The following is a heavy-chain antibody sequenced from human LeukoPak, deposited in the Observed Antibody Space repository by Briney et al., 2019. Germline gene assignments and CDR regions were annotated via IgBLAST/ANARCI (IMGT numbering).Heavy chain of an antibody. Sequence: QPGGSLRLSCAASGFTFSSYEMNWVRQAPGKGLEWVSTLSGSGITTYYADSVKGRFTISRDNSKNTLYLQMNSLRAEDTAVYYCAKGIYSSGWSYFDYWGHGTLVTVSS. CDR3: AKGIYSSGWSYFDY. J-gene: IGHJ4*01. D-gene: IGHD6-19*01. CDR1: GFTFSSYE. CDR2: LSGSGITT. V-gene: IGHV3-23*01.